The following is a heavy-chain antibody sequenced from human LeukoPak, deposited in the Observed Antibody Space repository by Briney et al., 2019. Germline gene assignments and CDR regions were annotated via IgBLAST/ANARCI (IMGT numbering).Heavy chain of an antibody. D-gene: IGHD6-13*01. Sequence: PSQTLSLTCTVSGGSISSGGYYWSWIRQHPGKGLEWIGYIYYSGSTYYNPSLKSRVTISVDTSKNQFSLKLSSVTAADTAVYYCARGQQQLAHFDYWGQGTLVTVSS. J-gene: IGHJ4*02. V-gene: IGHV4-31*03. CDR2: IYYSGST. CDR3: ARGQQQLAHFDY. CDR1: GGSISSGGYY.